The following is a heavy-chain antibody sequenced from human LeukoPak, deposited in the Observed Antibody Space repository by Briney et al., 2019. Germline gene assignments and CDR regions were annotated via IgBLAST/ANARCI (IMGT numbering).Heavy chain of an antibody. CDR3: ARQGETYHYDSSGYWGFDY. Sequence: GESLKISCKGSGYSFTSYWIGWVRQMPGKGLEWMGIIYPGDSDTRYSPSFQGQVTISADKSISTAYLQWSSLKASDTAMYYCARQGETYHYDSSGYWGFDYWGQGTLVTVSS. J-gene: IGHJ4*02. CDR1: GYSFTSYW. V-gene: IGHV5-51*01. D-gene: IGHD3-22*01. CDR2: IYPGDSDT.